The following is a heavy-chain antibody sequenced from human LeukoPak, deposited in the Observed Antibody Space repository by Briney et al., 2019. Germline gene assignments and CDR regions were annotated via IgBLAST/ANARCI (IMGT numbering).Heavy chain of an antibody. CDR1: GGTFSSYA. V-gene: IGHV1-69*04. Sequence: SVKVSCKASGGTFSSYAISWVRQAPGQGLEWMGRIIPILGIANYAQKFQGRVTITADKSTSTAYMEPSSLRSEDTAVYYCARDDYGDYIHYYGMDVWGQGTTVTVSS. D-gene: IGHD4-17*01. CDR3: ARDDYGDYIHYYGMDV. CDR2: IIPILGIA. J-gene: IGHJ6*02.